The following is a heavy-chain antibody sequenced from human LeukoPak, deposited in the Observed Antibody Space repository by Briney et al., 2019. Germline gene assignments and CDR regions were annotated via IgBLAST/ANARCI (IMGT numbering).Heavy chain of an antibody. Sequence: PSETLSLTCTVSGGSISIYYWSWIRQPPGKGLEWIGYIYYSGSTNYNPSLKSRVTISVDTSKNQFSLKLSSVTAADTAVYYCAREGYYDSSGYYYWGQGTLVTVSS. J-gene: IGHJ4*02. CDR1: GGSISIYY. CDR3: AREGYYDSSGYYY. D-gene: IGHD3-22*01. CDR2: IYYSGST. V-gene: IGHV4-59*01.